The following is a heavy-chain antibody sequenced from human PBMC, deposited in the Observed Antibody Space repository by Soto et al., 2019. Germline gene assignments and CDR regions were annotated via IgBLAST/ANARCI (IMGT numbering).Heavy chain of an antibody. D-gene: IGHD3-3*01. CDR1: GYTFTSYD. Sequence: EASVKVSCKASGYTFTSYDINWVRQATGQGLEWMGWMNPNSGNTGYAQKFQGRVTMTRNTSISTAYMELSSLRSEDTAVYYCARVSRYDFWSGYSGYYYYYGMDVWGQGTTVTVSS. CDR3: ARVSRYDFWSGYSGYYYYYGMDV. CDR2: MNPNSGNT. V-gene: IGHV1-8*01. J-gene: IGHJ6*02.